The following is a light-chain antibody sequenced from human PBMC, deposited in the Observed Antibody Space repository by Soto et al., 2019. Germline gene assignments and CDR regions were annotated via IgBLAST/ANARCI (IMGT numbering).Light chain of an antibody. CDR3: SSYTSSSTPFV. Sequence: ALTQPASVSGSPGQSLTISCTGTSSDVGGYNYVSWYQQHPGKAPKLMIYDVSNRPSGVSNRFSGSKSGNTASLTISGLQAEDEADYYCSSYTSSSTPFVFGTGTKLTVL. CDR2: DVS. CDR1: SSDVGGYNY. J-gene: IGLJ1*01. V-gene: IGLV2-14*01.